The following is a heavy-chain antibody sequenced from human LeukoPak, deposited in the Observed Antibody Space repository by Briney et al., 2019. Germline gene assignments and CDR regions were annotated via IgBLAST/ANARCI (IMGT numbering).Heavy chain of an antibody. CDR1: GGSISSGGYS. Sequence: SETLSLTCAVSGGSISSGGYSWTWIRQPPGKGLEWIGYIYHTGSTYYNPSLKSRVTISVDRSKNQFSLKLSSVTAADTAVYYCARAPWGLLNSHGPPGLYYFDYWGQGTLVTVSS. CDR3: ARAPWGLLNSHGPPGLYYFDY. V-gene: IGHV4-30-2*01. D-gene: IGHD5-18*01. CDR2: IYHTGST. J-gene: IGHJ4*02.